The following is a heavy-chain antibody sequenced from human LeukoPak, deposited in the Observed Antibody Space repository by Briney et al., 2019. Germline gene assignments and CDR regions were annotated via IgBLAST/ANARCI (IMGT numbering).Heavy chain of an antibody. CDR2: IYSGGST. J-gene: IGHJ3*02. D-gene: IGHD3-9*01. V-gene: IGHV3-66*02. CDR3: ARDDGRYFDRLGHDAFDI. CDR1: GFTFSSYS. Sequence: GGSLRLSCAASGFTFSSYSMSWVRQAPGKGLERVSLIYSGGSTYYADSVKGRFTISRDNSKNTLYLQMNSLRAEDTAVYYCARDDGRYFDRLGHDAFDIWGQGTLVTVSS.